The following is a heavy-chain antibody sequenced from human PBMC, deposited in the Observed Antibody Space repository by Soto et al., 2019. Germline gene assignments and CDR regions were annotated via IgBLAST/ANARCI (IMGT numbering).Heavy chain of an antibody. D-gene: IGHD1-26*01. J-gene: IGHJ5*02. CDR3: ARRSHPGRWFAL. CDR1: GGSFSGNC. V-gene: IGHV4-34*01. Sequence: QVQLQQWGAGLLKPSETLSLTCVVYGGSFSGNCWSWIGQPPGKGLEWIGEINHSGSTNYNPSLKSRVTISVDTSKNQFSLKLSSVTAVDTAVYYCARRSHPGRWFALWGQGTLVTVSS. CDR2: INHSGST.